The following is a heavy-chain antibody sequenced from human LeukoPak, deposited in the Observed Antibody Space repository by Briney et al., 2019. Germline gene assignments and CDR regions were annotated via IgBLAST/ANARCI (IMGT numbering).Heavy chain of an antibody. D-gene: IGHD3-22*01. V-gene: IGHV1-69*13. CDR1: GGTFSSYA. CDR3: ARGYYYDSSGYFDY. Sequence: SVKVFCKASGGTFSSYAISWVRQAPGQGLEWMGGIIPIFGTANYAQKFQGRVTITADESTSTAYMELSSLRSEDTAVYYCARGYYYDSSGYFDYWGQGTLVTVSS. J-gene: IGHJ4*02. CDR2: IIPIFGTA.